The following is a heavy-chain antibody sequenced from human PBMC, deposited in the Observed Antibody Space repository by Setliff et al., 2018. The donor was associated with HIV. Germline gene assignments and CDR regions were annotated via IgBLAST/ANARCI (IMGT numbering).Heavy chain of an antibody. J-gene: IGHJ4*02. V-gene: IGHV4-34*01. CDR2: SYHSGST. CDR1: GGSFSGYY. Sequence: PSETLSLTCAVYGGSFSGYYWSWIRQPPGKGLEWIGRSYHSGSTYYIPSLKSRVTISVDTSKNQFSLWLSPVAAGDTAVYYCARAYSSSWIFDYWGQGTLVTVSS. CDR3: ARAYSSSWIFDY. D-gene: IGHD6-13*01.